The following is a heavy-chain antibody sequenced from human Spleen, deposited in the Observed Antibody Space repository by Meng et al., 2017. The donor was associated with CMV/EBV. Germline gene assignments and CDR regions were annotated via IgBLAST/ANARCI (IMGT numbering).Heavy chain of an antibody. CDR2: ISDDGSNK. V-gene: IGHV3-30-3*01. Sequence: QGQLGGAWGAVVQPGRSLGLSCEASGFTFSGYAMHWVRQAPGKGLEWVAVISDDGSNKYYADSVKGRFTISRDNSKNTLYLKMNSLRAEDTAVYYCARDTSPYRSSSYVDYWGQGTLVTVSS. CDR1: GFTFSGYA. J-gene: IGHJ4*02. D-gene: IGHD6-6*01. CDR3: ARDTSPYRSSSYVDY.